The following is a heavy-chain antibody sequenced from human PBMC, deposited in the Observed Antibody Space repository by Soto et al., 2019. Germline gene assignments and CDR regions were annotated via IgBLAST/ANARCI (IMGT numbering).Heavy chain of an antibody. J-gene: IGHJ3*02. D-gene: IGHD2-8*01. Sequence: GGSLRLSCAASGFTFSSYSMTWVRQAPGKGLEWVAHITGSAGTTYYADSVKGRFTISRDTSRNTVYLQMNSLRAEDTALYYCAKCMQAYWNYDAHHIWGQGTMVTISS. V-gene: IGHV3-23*01. CDR1: GFTFSSYS. CDR2: ITGSAGTT. CDR3: AKCMQAYWNYDAHHI.